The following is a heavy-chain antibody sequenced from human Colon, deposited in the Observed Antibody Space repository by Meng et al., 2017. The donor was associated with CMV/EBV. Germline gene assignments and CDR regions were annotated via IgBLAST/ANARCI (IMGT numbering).Heavy chain of an antibody. CDR3: ARGRITADY. CDR1: MNCA. J-gene: IGHJ4*02. D-gene: IGHD1-20*01. CDR2: INTNTGNP. Sequence: MNCAMTGVRRAPGQGLKWMGWINTNTGNPTYAQGITGRFVFSMDTSVSTAYLQISSLKADDTAVYYCARGRITADYWGQGTLVTVSS. V-gene: IGHV7-4-1*02.